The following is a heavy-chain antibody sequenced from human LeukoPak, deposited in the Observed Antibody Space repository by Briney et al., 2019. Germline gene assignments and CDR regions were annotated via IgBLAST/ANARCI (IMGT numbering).Heavy chain of an antibody. V-gene: IGHV1-18*01. J-gene: IGHJ6*02. Sequence: ASVTVSCKASGYTFTSYGISWVRQAPGQGLEWMGWISAYNGNTNYAQKLQGRVTMTTDTSTSTAYIELRSLGSDDTAVYYCARDHYDILTGWSYYYYGMDVWGQGTTVTVSS. D-gene: IGHD3-9*01. CDR1: GYTFTSYG. CDR3: ARDHYDILTGWSYYYYGMDV. CDR2: ISAYNGNT.